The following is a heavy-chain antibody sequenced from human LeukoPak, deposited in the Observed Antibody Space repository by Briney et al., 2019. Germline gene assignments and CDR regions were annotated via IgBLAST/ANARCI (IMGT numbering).Heavy chain of an antibody. CDR2: INHSGST. D-gene: IGHD2-2*01. J-gene: IGHJ2*01. Sequence: SETLSLTCAVYGGSFSGYYWSWIRQPPGKGLEWIGEINHSGSTNYNPSLKSRVTISVDTSKNQVSLKLSSVTAADTAVYYCARGLVVPAAPVGWYFDLWGRGTLVTVSS. V-gene: IGHV4-34*01. CDR1: GGSFSGYY. CDR3: ARGLVVPAAPVGWYFDL.